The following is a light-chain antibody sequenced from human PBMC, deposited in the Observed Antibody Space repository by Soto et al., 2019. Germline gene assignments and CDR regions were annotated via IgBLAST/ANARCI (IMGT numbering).Light chain of an antibody. CDR1: QSVRNN. V-gene: IGKV3-15*01. Sequence: EIMMTQSPATLSVSPGERATLSCRASQSVRNNLAWYQQKPGQAPSLLIYYASTRATGIPARFSGSGSGTEFTLTISSLQSEDFALYYCQQYNTWPPITFGQGTRLEIK. J-gene: IGKJ5*01. CDR3: QQYNTWPPIT. CDR2: YAS.